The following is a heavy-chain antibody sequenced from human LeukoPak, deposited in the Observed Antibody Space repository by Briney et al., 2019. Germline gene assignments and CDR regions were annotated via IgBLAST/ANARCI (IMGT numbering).Heavy chain of an antibody. CDR3: ARARTWIVGAYYFDY. J-gene: IGHJ4*02. CDR2: INSDASST. CDR1: GFSFSGYW. V-gene: IGHV3-74*01. Sequence: PGGSLRLSCAASGFSFSGYWMHWVRQAPGKGLVWVSRINSDASSTNYADSVKGRFTISRDNAKNTLYLQMNSLRAEDTAVYYCARARTWIVGAYYFDYWGQGTLVTVSS. D-gene: IGHD1-26*01.